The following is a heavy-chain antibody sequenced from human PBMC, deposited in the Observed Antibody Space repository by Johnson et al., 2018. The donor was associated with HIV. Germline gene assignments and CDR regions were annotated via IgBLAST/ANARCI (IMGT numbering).Heavy chain of an antibody. V-gene: IGHV3-11*01. CDR1: GFTFSDYY. D-gene: IGHD2-15*01. J-gene: IGHJ3*02. CDR2: ISSSGSTI. CDR3: TRDGGYCSGGNCYFAFDI. Sequence: EPLVESGGGVVQPGRSLRLSCAASGFTFSDYYMSWIRQAPGKGLEWVSYISSSGSTIYYADSVKGRFTISRDNAKKSLYLQMNRLRAEDTAVYYCTRDGGYCSGGNCYFAFDIWGQGTMVTVSS.